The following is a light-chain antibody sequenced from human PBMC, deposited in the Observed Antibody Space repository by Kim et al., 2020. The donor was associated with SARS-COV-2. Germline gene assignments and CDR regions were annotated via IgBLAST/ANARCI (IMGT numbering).Light chain of an antibody. CDR1: QRISIY. CDR2: AAS. CDR3: QRSYSTPRT. J-gene: IGKJ2*01. Sequence: SASVGYRHTLACRASQRISIYLNCYQQKPGKAPRLLIYAASSLQSGVPSRFSGSGSRTDFTLTISSLQPDDFATYYCQRSYSTPRTFGQGTKLEI. V-gene: IGKV1-39*01.